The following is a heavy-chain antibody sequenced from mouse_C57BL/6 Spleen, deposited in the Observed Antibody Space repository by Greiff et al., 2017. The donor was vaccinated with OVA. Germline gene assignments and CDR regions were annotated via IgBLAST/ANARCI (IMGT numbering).Heavy chain of an antibody. V-gene: IGHV1-4*01. CDR2: INPSSGYT. J-gene: IGHJ4*01. CDR3: ARYGSSYGNYAMDY. D-gene: IGHD1-1*01. CDR1: GYTFTSYT. Sequence: VQLQQSGAELARPGASVKMSCKASGYTFTSYTMHWVKQRPGQGLEWIGYINPSSGYTKYNQKFKDKATLTADKSSSTAYMHHRILTSEDSAVYDSARYGSSYGNYAMDYWGQGTSVTVSS.